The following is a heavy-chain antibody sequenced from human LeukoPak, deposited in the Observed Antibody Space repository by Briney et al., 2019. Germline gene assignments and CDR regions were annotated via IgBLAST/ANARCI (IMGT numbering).Heavy chain of an antibody. CDR2: IDTSGST. V-gene: IGHV4-61*02. CDR3: GRLCRYSYGYGMRSLGYYFDF. CDR1: GGSISSSSNY. J-gene: IGHJ4*02. Sequence: PAQCLSLTCTVSGGSISSSSNYWGWLRQPAGKGLEGIRRIDTSGSTNYNPSLTRRVTITVDTSKNQFSLTVSSVTAASTAVYYCGRLCRYSYGYGMRSLGYYFDFWGKGPLVSVSS. D-gene: IGHD5-18*01.